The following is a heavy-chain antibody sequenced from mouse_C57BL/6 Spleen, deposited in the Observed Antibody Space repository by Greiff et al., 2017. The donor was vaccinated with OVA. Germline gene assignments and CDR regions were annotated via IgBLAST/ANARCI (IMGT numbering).Heavy chain of an antibody. CDR2: VYPYNGGT. D-gene: IGHD1-1*01. V-gene: IGHV1-36*01. Sequence: VQLQQSGPVLVKPGPSAKISCKASGFTFTDYYMHWVKQSHGKSLEWIGLVYPYNGGTSYNQKFKGKATLTVDTSSSTAYMELNSLTSEDSAVYYCARARSTVVAPFAYWGQGTLVTVSA. CDR1: GFTFTDYY. J-gene: IGHJ3*01. CDR3: ARARSTVVAPFAY.